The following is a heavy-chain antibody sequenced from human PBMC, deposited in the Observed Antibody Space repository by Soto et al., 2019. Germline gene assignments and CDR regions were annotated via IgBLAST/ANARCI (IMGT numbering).Heavy chain of an antibody. CDR3: ARVVGDSSGYYLRFDY. V-gene: IGHV4-30-2*01. J-gene: IGHJ4*02. CDR1: GGSISSGGYS. Sequence: QLQLQESGSGLVKPSQTLSLTCAVSGGSISSGGYSWSWIRQPPGKGLEWIGYIYHSGSTYYNPSRRSRVTLPVDRAKNQFPLKLSSVPAADTAVYSCARVVGDSSGYYLRFDYWGQGTLVTVSS. CDR2: IYHSGST. D-gene: IGHD3-22*01.